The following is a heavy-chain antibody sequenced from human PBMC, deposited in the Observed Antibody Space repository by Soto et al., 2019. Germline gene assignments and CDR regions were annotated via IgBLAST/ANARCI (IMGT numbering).Heavy chain of an antibody. D-gene: IGHD2-8*02. Sequence: SETLSLTCTVSGGSISSYYWSGIRQPPGKGLEWIGYIYYSGSTYYNPSLKSRVSISVDTSKNHFSLKLTSVTAADTAVYYCAREKITGLFDYWGQGTLVTVSS. J-gene: IGHJ4*02. CDR1: GGSISSYY. CDR3: AREKITGLFDY. CDR2: IYYSGST. V-gene: IGHV4-59*12.